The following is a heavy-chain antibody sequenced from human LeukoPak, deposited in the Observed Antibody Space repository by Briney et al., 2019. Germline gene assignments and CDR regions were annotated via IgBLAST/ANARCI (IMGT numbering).Heavy chain of an antibody. CDR3: ARDSSGPHFDF. J-gene: IGHJ4*02. Sequence: GGSLRLSCAASGFAFSTYNMNWVRQAPGKGLEWVSSISSSNSYIHYADSVKGRFTISRDNAKNSLYLQMNSLRAEDTAVYYCARDSSGPHFDFWGQGTLVTVSS. D-gene: IGHD6-19*01. CDR2: ISSSNSYI. CDR1: GFAFSTYN. V-gene: IGHV3-21*01.